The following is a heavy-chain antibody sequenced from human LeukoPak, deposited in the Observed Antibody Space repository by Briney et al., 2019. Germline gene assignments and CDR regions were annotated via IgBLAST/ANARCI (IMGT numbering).Heavy chain of an antibody. CDR3: AKDPRYSYGLGYYYYGMDV. Sequence: GGSLRLSCAASGFTFSSYAMHWVRQAPGKGLEWVAVISYDGSNKHYADSVKGRFTIFRDNSKNTLYLQMNSLRAEDTAVYYCAKDPRYSYGLGYYYYGMDVWGQGTTVTVSS. V-gene: IGHV3-30-3*01. J-gene: IGHJ6*02. CDR1: GFTFSSYA. D-gene: IGHD5-18*01. CDR2: ISYDGSNK.